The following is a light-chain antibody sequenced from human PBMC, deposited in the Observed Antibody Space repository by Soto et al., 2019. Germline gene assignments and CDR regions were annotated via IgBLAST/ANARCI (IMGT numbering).Light chain of an antibody. J-gene: IGLJ1*01. Sequence: QSALTQPPSASGSPGQSVTISCTGANSDVGSYNYVSWYQQHPGKAPKVLIYEVSKRASGVPDRFSGSKSGNTASLTVSGLQAKDEADYYCSSYAGSNTRYLFGSGTKLTVL. CDR2: EVS. V-gene: IGLV2-8*01. CDR3: SSYAGSNTRYL. CDR1: NSDVGSYNY.